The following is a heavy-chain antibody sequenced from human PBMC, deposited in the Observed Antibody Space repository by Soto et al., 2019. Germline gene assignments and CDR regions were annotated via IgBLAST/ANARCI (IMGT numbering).Heavy chain of an antibody. CDR1: GYTFTSYG. J-gene: IGHJ3*02. CDR2: ISAYNGKT. D-gene: IGHD2-2*01. CDR3: ARDGLGDCSSTSCYGDDAFDI. V-gene: IGHV1-18*01. Sequence: ASVKVSCKASGYTFTSYGISWVRQAPGQGLEGMEWISAYNGKTNNAKKLKGEVTITKDKSTRTAKMNLRSLRSNDTAVNYCARDGLGDCSSTSCYGDDAFDIWGQGTMVTVS.